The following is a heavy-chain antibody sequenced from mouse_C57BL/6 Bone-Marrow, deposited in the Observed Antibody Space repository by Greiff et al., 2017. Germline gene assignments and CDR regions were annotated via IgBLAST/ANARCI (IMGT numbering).Heavy chain of an antibody. V-gene: IGHV14-1*01. D-gene: IGHD1-1*01. CDR2: IDPEDGDT. J-gene: IGHJ2*01. CDR3: TTLYYGSRNHY. Sequence: EVQLQQSGAELVRPGASVKLSCTASGFNIKDYYMHWVKQRPEQGLEWIGRIDPEDGDTEYAPKFPGKATMTADTSSNTAYLQLSSLTSADTAVYYCTTLYYGSRNHYWGQGTTLTVSS. CDR1: GFNIKDYY.